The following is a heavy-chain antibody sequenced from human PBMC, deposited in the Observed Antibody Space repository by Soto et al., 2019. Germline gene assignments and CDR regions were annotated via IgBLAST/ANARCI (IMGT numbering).Heavy chain of an antibody. Sequence: EVQVVESGGDLVKPGGSLRLSCVTSGFMFSSAWMNWVRQAPGKGLEWVGRIKSKRDGGARDYAEPVKGRFSISRDDSKNTGILKIHSLRAEDTAVYYCVEGWNDFWGQGTLVTVSS. V-gene: IGHV3-15*01. CDR1: GFMFSSAW. D-gene: IGHD1-1*01. CDR3: VEGWNDF. J-gene: IGHJ4*02. CDR2: IKSKRDGGAR.